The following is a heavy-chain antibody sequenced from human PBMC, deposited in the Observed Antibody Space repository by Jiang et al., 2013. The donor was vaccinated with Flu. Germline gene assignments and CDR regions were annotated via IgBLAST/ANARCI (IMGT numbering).Heavy chain of an antibody. D-gene: IGHD5-24*01. CDR3: ARRITLLAFDI. Sequence: RQAPGQGLEWMGWISAYNGNTNYAQKLQGRVTMTTDTSTSTAYMELRSLRSDDTAVYYCARRITLLAFDIWGQGTMVTVSS. V-gene: IGHV1-18*01. CDR2: ISAYNGNT. J-gene: IGHJ3*02.